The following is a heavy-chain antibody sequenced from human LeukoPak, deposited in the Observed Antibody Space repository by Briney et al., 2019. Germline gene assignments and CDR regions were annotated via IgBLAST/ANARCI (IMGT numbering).Heavy chain of an antibody. Sequence: PGGSLRLSCAASGFTFDDYAMHWVRQAPXXXLEWVSGISWNSGSIGYADSVKGRFTISRDNAKNSLYLQMNSLRAEDTALYYCAKGHGSGGTWGQGTLVTVSS. D-gene: IGHD2-8*02. CDR2: ISWNSGSI. J-gene: IGHJ5*02. V-gene: IGHV3-9*01. CDR3: AKGHGSGGT. CDR1: GFTFDDYA.